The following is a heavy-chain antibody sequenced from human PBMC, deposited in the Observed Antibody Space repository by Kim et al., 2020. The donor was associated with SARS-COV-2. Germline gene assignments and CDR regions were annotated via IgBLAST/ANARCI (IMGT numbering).Heavy chain of an antibody. Sequence: SETLSLTCTVSGGSIRSHHWSWIRQPPGKGLEWIGYISYSGSTNYNPSLKSRVTISIDTSKNQFSLKLNSVTAADTAVYYCARAGIRHFDWLLNWGQGTLVTVSS. J-gene: IGHJ4*02. D-gene: IGHD3-9*01. CDR3: ARAGIRHFDWLLN. CDR1: GGSIRSHH. V-gene: IGHV4-59*11. CDR2: ISYSGST.